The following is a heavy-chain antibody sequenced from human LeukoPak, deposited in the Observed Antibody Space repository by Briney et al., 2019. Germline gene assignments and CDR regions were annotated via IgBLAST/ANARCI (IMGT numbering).Heavy chain of an antibody. V-gene: IGHV3-30*03. CDR2: ISYDGSNK. D-gene: IGHD3-10*01. Sequence: PGGSLRLSCAASGFTFSSYGMHWVRQAPGKGLEWVAVISYDGSNKYYADSVKGRFTISRDNSKNTLYLQMNSLRAEDTAVYYCARDCGEGYMVRGVYNWFDPWGQGTLVTVSS. CDR3: ARDCGEGYMVRGVYNWFDP. CDR1: GFTFSSYG. J-gene: IGHJ5*02.